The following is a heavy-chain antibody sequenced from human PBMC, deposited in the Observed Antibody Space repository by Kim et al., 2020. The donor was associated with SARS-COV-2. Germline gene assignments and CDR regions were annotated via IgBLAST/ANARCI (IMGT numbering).Heavy chain of an antibody. CDR1: GFTVSSNY. J-gene: IGHJ1*01. Sequence: GGSLRLSCAASGFTVSSNYMSWVRQAPGKGLEWVSVIYSGGSTYYADSVKGRFTISRDNSKNTLYLQMNSLRAEDTAVYYCARDKGGYSGSTLFQHWGQGTLVTVSS. CDR3: ARDKGGYSGSTLFQH. D-gene: IGHD1-26*01. CDR2: IYSGGST. V-gene: IGHV3-53*01.